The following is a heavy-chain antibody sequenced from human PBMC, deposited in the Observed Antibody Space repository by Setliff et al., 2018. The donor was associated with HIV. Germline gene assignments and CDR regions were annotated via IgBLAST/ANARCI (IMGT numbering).Heavy chain of an antibody. J-gene: IGHJ3*02. V-gene: IGHV1-2*02. Sequence: ASVKVSCKASGYTFTGYYMHWVRQVPGQGLEWMGWINPNSGGTNYAQKFQGRVTMTRDTSISTAYMELSRLRSDDTAVYYCARDVAAADAFDIWGQGTMVTVSS. D-gene: IGHD6-25*01. CDR3: ARDVAAADAFDI. CDR2: INPNSGGT. CDR1: GYTFTGYY.